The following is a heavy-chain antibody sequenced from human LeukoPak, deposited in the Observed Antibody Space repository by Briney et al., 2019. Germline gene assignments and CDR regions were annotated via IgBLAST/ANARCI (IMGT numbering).Heavy chain of an antibody. CDR1: GFTFSYYS. D-gene: IGHD4-11*01. CDR2: FSTRSSTI. J-gene: IGHJ4*02. CDR3: ARDQDYRFDY. V-gene: IGHV3-48*02. Sequence: GGSLRLSCAASGFTFSYYSMNWVRQAPGKELEWVSYFSTRSSTISYADSVKGRFAISRDNAKNSLYLQMNSLRDEDTAVYYCARDQDYRFDYWGQGTLVIVSS.